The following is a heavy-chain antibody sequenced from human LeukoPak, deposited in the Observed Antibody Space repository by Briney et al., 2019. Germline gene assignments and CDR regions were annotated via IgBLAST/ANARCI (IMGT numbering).Heavy chain of an antibody. J-gene: IGHJ4*02. V-gene: IGHV1-18*01. CDR1: GYTFTSYG. CDR2: ISAYNGNT. D-gene: IGHD4-17*01. Sequence: ASVKVSCKASGYTFTSYGISWVRQAPGRGLEWMGWISAYNGNTNYAQKLQGRVTMTTDTSTSTAYMELRSLRSDDTAVYYCARDAGLYGDYAIKDYWGQGTLVTVSS. CDR3: ARDAGLYGDYAIKDY.